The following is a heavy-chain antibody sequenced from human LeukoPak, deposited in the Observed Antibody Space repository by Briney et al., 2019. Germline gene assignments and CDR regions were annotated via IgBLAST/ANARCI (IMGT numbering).Heavy chain of an antibody. CDR2: LTGGGGGT. V-gene: IGHV3-23*01. CDR3: ARGAGDDTSGSRMKGAFDY. CDR1: GFTFSTYA. D-gene: IGHD3-22*01. Sequence: TGGSLRLSCAASGFTFSTYAMSWVRQAPGKGLEWVSGLTGGGGGTSYADSVKGRFTISRHIPRNTLYLQMNSLRAEDTAVCYCARGAGDDTSGSRMKGAFDYWGQGTLVTVSS. J-gene: IGHJ4*02.